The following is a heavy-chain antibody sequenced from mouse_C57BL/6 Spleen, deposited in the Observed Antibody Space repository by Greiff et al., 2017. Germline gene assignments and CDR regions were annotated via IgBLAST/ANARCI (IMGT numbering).Heavy chain of an antibody. V-gene: IGHV1-55*01. CDR3: ARRTYVYDIFDY. Sequence: QVQLQQPGAELVKPGASVKMSCKASGYTFTSYWITWVKQRPGQGLEWIGDIYPGSGSTNYNEKFKSKATLTVDTSSSTAYMQLSSLTSEDSAVYYCARRTYVYDIFDYWGQGTTLTVSS. J-gene: IGHJ2*01. CDR1: GYTFTSYW. D-gene: IGHD2-2*01. CDR2: IYPGSGST.